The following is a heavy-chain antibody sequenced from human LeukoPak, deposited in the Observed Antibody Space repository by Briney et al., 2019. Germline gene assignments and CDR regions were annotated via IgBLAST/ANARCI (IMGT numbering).Heavy chain of an antibody. D-gene: IGHD6-13*01. CDR3: ARGRPADSSSWYGTDY. J-gene: IGHJ4*02. V-gene: IGHV3-30*04. CDR1: GFTFSSYA. Sequence: GGSLRLSCAASGFTFSSYAMRWVRQAPGKGLEWVADISYDGSNKYYADSVKGRFTISRDNSKNTVYLQMNSLRAEDTAVYYCARGRPADSSSWYGTDYWGQGTLVTVSS. CDR2: ISYDGSNK.